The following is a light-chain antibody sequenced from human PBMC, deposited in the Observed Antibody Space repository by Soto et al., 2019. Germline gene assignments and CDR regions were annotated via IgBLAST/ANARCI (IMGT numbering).Light chain of an antibody. CDR1: SSDVGGYNC. CDR3: RSYGGSYNLI. J-gene: IGLJ2*01. Sequence: QSALTQPPSASRSPEQSVTISCTGSSSDVGGYNCVSWFQQHPGKAPKLMIFEDIKRPSGVPDRFSASKSGNTASLTVSGLQADDEADYSCRSYGGSYNLIFGGVTKVTDL. V-gene: IGLV2-8*02. CDR2: EDI.